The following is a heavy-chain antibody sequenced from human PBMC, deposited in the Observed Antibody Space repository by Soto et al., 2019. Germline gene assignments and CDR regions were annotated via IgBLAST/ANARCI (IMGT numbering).Heavy chain of an antibody. V-gene: IGHV4-59*01. Sequence: SSETLSLTCTVSGGSISSYYWSWIRQPPGKGLEWIGYIYYSGSTNYNPSLKSRVTISVDTSKNQFSLKLSSVTAADTAVYYCASHTIAAAGTNFDYWGQGTLVTVSS. CDR1: GGSISSYY. J-gene: IGHJ4*02. D-gene: IGHD6-13*01. CDR2: IYYSGST. CDR3: ASHTIAAAGTNFDY.